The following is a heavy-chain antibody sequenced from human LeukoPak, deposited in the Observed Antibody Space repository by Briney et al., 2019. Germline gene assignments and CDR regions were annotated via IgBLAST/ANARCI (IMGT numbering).Heavy chain of an antibody. D-gene: IGHD3-10*01. CDR3: ASYSGSYYNGDY. CDR1: GFTFDDYA. Sequence: GGSLRLSCAASGFTFDDYAMHWVRQAPGKGLEWVSGISWNSGSIGYADSVKGRFTISRDNAKNTLYLQMNSLRAEDTAVYYCASYSGSYYNGDYWGQGTLVTVSS. V-gene: IGHV3-9*01. CDR2: ISWNSGSI. J-gene: IGHJ4*02.